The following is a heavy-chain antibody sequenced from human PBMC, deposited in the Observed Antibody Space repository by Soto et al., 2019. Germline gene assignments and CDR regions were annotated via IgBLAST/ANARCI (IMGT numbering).Heavy chain of an antibody. D-gene: IGHD1-1*01. CDR3: AREEGDFYNGSELDNGINV. CDR2: KYYRSKWYN. J-gene: IGHJ6*04. CDR1: GDSVSSNSAA. Sequence: SETLSLTCAISGDSVSSNSAAWNWIRQSPSRDLEWLGRKYYRSKWYNDYAASVKSRITINPDTSKNQFSLQLNSVTPEDTAVYYCAREEGDFYNGSELDNGINVRCKVTRGVDSS. V-gene: IGHV6-1*01.